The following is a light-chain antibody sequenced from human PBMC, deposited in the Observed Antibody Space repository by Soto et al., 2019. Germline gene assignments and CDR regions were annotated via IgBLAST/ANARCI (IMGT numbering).Light chain of an antibody. CDR2: EVS. CDR1: SSDVGGYNY. V-gene: IGLV2-14*01. CDR3: AAWDDSLNGYV. Sequence: QSALTQPASVSGSPGQSITISCTGTSSDVGGYNYVSWYQQHPGKAPKLMIYEVSNRPSGVPDRFSGSKSGTSASLAISGLQSEDEADYYCAAWDDSLNGYVFGTGTQLTVL. J-gene: IGLJ1*01.